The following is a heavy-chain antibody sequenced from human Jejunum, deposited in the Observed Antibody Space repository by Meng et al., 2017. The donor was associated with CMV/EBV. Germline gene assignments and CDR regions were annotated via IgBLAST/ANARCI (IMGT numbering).Heavy chain of an antibody. J-gene: IGHJ4*02. CDR3: AREFRFDDNNPASQAQAYHFDY. V-gene: IGHV1-69*01. CDR1: V. D-gene: IGHD1/OR15-1a*01. CDR2: IIPVFHTA. Sequence: VISSVRQAPGQGLEWMGGIIPVFHTAIYAQNFQGRVTISADEFTSTAYMEVRSLRSEDTAVYYCAREFRFDDNNPASQAQAYHFDYWGQGTLVTVSS.